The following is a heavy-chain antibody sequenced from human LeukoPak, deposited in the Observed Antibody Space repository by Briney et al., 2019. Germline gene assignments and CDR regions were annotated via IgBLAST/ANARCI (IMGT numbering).Heavy chain of an antibody. CDR3: AKTNGVANDILTGFYYFYYMDV. CDR2: IYTSGST. CDR1: GGSISSYY. D-gene: IGHD3-9*01. J-gene: IGHJ6*03. Sequence: PSETLSLTCTVSGGSISSYYWSWIRQPAGKGLEWIGRIYTSGSTNYNPSLKSRVTMSVDTSKNQFSLKLSSVTAADTAVYYCAKTNGVANDILTGFYYFYYMDVWGNGTTVTVSS. V-gene: IGHV4-4*07.